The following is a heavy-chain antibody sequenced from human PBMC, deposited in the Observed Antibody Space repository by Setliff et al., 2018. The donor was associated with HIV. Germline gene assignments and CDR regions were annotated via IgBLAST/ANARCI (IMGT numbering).Heavy chain of an antibody. D-gene: IGHD2-21*02. J-gene: IGHJ4*02. V-gene: IGHV4-31*03. CDR1: GGSISSGGYY. CDR2: IYYSGNT. CDR3: ARSRLVTATRYYFDY. Sequence: SETLSLTCTVYGGSISSGGYYWSWIRQHPGRGLECIGYIYYSGNTYYNPSLKSRFTISVDTSKNQFSLKLSSVTAADTAVYYCARSRLVTATRYYFDYWGQGTLVTVSS.